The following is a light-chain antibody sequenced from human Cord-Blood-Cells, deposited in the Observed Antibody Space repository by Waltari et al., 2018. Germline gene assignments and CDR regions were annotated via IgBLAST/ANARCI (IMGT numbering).Light chain of an antibody. V-gene: IGLV2-23*01. CDR1: SSDVGSYNL. Sequence: QSALTHPASVSGSPGQSTTISCPGPSSDVGSYNLVSWYQQHPGKAPKLMIYEGSKRPSGVSNRFSGSKSGNTASLTISGLQAEDEADYYCCSYAGSSTWVFGGGTKLTVL. CDR2: EGS. J-gene: IGLJ3*02. CDR3: CSYAGSSTWV.